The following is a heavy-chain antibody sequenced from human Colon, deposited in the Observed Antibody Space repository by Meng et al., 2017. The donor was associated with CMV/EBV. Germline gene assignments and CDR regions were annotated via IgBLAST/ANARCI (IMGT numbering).Heavy chain of an antibody. CDR2: THLRSKWYI. V-gene: IGHV6-1*01. Sequence: QTLSPTCPLSAHKVSSNSATWNWIRQSPSRGLEWLARTHLRSKWYIAYADSVRSRINITTDTAKNQVSLQLSSVTPEDTAVYYCVRGSSGWGNWFDSWGQGTLVTVSS. CDR3: VRGSSGWGNWFDS. CDR1: AHKVSSNSAT. J-gene: IGHJ5*01. D-gene: IGHD6-19*01.